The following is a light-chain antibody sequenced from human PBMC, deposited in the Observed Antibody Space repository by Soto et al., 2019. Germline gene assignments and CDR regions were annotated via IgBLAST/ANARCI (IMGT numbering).Light chain of an antibody. Sequence: QSVLTQPPSVSGAPGQRVTISCTGSISNIGAGYDVHWYQQLPGTVPKVLIYGNSNRPSGVPDRFSGPKSGTSASLAITGLQAEDEADYYCQSYDISLSGFHVFGTGTKVTVL. CDR1: ISNIGAGYD. V-gene: IGLV1-40*01. J-gene: IGLJ1*01. CDR3: QSYDISLSGFHV. CDR2: GNS.